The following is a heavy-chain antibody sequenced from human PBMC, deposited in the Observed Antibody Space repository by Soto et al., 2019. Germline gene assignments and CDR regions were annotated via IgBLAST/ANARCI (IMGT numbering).Heavy chain of an antibody. D-gene: IGHD3-3*01. V-gene: IGHV3-7*01. Sequence: GGSLRLSCAASGFTFSSYWMSWVRQAPGEGLEWVANIKQDGSEKYYVDSVKGRFTISRDNAKNSLYLQMNSLRAEDTAVYYCARDGGSAMTYYDFWSRYYYMDVSGKGTTVTVSS. J-gene: IGHJ6*03. CDR3: ARDGGSAMTYYDFWSRYYYMDV. CDR1: GFTFSSYW. CDR2: IKQDGSEK.